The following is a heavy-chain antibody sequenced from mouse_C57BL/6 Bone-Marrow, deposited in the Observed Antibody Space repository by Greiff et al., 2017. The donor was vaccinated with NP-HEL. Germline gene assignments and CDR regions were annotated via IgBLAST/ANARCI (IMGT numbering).Heavy chain of an antibody. Sequence: EVQRVESEGGLVQPGSSMKLSCTASGFTFSDYYMAWVRQVPEKGLEWVANINYDGSSTYYLDSLKSRFIISRDNAKNILYLQMSSLKSEDTATYYCAREVFTGSSYWYFDVWGTGTTVTVSS. CDR1: GFTFSDYY. CDR2: INYDGSST. V-gene: IGHV5-16*01. J-gene: IGHJ1*03. CDR3: AREVFTGSSYWYFDV. D-gene: IGHD1-1*01.